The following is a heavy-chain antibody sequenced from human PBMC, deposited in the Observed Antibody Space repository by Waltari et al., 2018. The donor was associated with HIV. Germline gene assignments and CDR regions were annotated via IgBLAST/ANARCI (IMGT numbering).Heavy chain of an antibody. CDR2: IYYSGST. CDR3: ARQSEDYYGMDV. CDR1: GGSLSSSSYY. Sequence: QLQLQESGPGLVKPSETLSLTCTVSGGSLSSSSYYWGWIRQPPGKGLEWIGSIYYSGSTYYNPSLKSRVTISVDTSKNQFSLKLSSVTAADTAVYYCARQSEDYYGMDVWGQGTTVTVSS. J-gene: IGHJ6*02. V-gene: IGHV4-39*01.